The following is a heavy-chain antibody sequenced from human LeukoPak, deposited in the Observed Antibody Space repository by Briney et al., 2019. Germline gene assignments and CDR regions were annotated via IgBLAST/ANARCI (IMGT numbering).Heavy chain of an antibody. CDR2: MNPNSGNT. CDR1: GYTFTSYD. V-gene: IGHV1-8*01. J-gene: IGHJ5*02. D-gene: IGHD3-3*01. CDR3: ARIATRTFLTYYDFWSGYYGVPFDP. Sequence: ASVKVSCKASGYTFTSYDINWVRQATGQGLEWMGWMNPNSGNTGYAQKFQGRVTMTRNTSISTAYMELSSLRSEDTAVYCCARIATRTFLTYYDFWSGYYGVPFDPWGQGTLVTVSS.